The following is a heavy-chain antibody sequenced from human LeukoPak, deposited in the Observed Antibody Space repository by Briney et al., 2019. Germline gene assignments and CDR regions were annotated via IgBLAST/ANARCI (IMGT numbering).Heavy chain of an antibody. Sequence: SVKVSCKASGGTFSSYAISWARQAPGQGLEWMGRIIPILGIANYAQKFQGRVTITADKSTSTAYMELSSLRSEDTAVYYCARDSDRWAGYCSSTSCYTRGLFDYWGQGTLVTVSS. CDR2: IIPILGIA. CDR1: GGTFSSYA. CDR3: ARDSDRWAGYCSSTSCYTRGLFDY. J-gene: IGHJ4*02. D-gene: IGHD2-2*02. V-gene: IGHV1-69*04.